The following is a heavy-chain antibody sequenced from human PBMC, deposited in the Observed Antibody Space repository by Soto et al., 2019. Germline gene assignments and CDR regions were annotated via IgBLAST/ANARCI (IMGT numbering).Heavy chain of an antibody. CDR3: ARDIAFDIDY. CDR1: GYTFNDFG. V-gene: IGHV1-18*01. CDR2: IYSKAGKM. D-gene: IGHD2-15*01. J-gene: IGHJ4*02. Sequence: QVHLLQSGAEVQKPGASVKVSCKTSGYTFNDFGIIWVRQAPGLGLEWLGWIYSKAGKMNFAPKFQNRVIMTTDTSTSTAFMELTSLTFDDSAIYFCARDIAFDIDYWGQGTLVTVS.